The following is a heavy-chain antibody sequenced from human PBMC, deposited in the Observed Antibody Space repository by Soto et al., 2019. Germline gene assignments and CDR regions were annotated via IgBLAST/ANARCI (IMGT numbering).Heavy chain of an antibody. D-gene: IGHD3-9*01. CDR1: GFTFSSYA. J-gene: IGHJ2*01. Sequence: EVQLLESGGGLVQPGGSLRLSCAASGFTFSSYAMSWVRQAPGKGLEWVSAISGSGGSTYYADSVKGRFTISRDNSKNTLYLQMNSLRAEDTAVYYCAKAWRYFDWLLPENWYFDLWGRGTLVTVSS. V-gene: IGHV3-23*01. CDR2: ISGSGGST. CDR3: AKAWRYFDWLLPENWYFDL.